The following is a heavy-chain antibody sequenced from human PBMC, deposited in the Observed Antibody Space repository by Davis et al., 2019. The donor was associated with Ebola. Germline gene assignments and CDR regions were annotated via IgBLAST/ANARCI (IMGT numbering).Heavy chain of an antibody. J-gene: IGHJ5*02. CDR3: ARGHTYGRWDDRFDP. D-gene: IGHD5-18*01. Sequence: SVTVPCKASGYTFAAHYIHWVRPAPGQGFEWVGRIHPNFGGTIYAQKFQGRVTMTIDTSINTAYMELDRLKSDDTALYYCARGHTYGRWDDRFDPWGQGTLVTVSS. CDR1: GYTFAAHY. V-gene: IGHV1-2*06. CDR2: IHPNFGGT.